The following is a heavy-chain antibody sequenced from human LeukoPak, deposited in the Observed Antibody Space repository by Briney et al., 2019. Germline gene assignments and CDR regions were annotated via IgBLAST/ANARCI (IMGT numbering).Heavy chain of an antibody. CDR1: GFTFSSYA. V-gene: IGHV3-23*01. CDR2: ISGSGGST. Sequence: PGGSLRLSCAASGFTFSSYAMSWVRQAPGKGLEWVSAISGSGGSTYYADSVKGRFTISRDNSKNTLYLQMNSLRAEDTAVYYCARDVGDSSGYLFDYWGQGTLVTVSS. J-gene: IGHJ4*02. D-gene: IGHD3-22*01. CDR3: ARDVGDSSGYLFDY.